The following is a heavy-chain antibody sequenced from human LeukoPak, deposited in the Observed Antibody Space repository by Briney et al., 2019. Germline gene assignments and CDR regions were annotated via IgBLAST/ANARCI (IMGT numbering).Heavy chain of an antibody. CDR3: ARRAIYYDSSGYSPNYYYYMDV. Sequence: PGGSLRLSCAASGFTFDDYGMSWVRQAPGKGLEWVSGINWNGGSTVYADSVKGRFTISRDNAKNSLYLQMNSLRAEDTALYYCARRAIYYDSSGYSPNYYYYMDVWGKGTTVTVSS. D-gene: IGHD3-22*01. CDR2: INWNGGST. J-gene: IGHJ6*03. CDR1: GFTFDDYG. V-gene: IGHV3-20*04.